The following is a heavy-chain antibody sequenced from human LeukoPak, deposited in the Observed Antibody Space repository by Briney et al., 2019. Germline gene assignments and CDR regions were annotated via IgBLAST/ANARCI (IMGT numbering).Heavy chain of an antibody. J-gene: IGHJ3*02. D-gene: IGHD3-22*01. CDR2: ISSSGSTI. CDR1: GFTFSSYE. Sequence: GGSLRLSCAASGFTFSSYEMNWVRQAPGKGLEWVSYISSSGSTIYYADSVKGRFTISRDNAKNSLYLQMNSLRAEDTAVYYCARVWLLLGSRAFDIWGQGTMVTVSS. CDR3: ARVWLLLGSRAFDI. V-gene: IGHV3-48*03.